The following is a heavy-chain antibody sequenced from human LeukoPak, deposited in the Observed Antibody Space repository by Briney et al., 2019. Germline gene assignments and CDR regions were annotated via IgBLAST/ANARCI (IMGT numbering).Heavy chain of an antibody. Sequence: ASVKVSCKASGYTFTSYAMNWVRQAPGQGLEWRGWINTNTGNPTYAKGFTGRFVFSLDTSVSTAYLQISSLKAEDTAVYYCARTTIAAAGFDAFDIWGQGTMVTVSS. CDR1: GYTFTSYA. V-gene: IGHV7-4-1*02. J-gene: IGHJ3*02. CDR3: ARTTIAAAGFDAFDI. CDR2: INTNTGNP. D-gene: IGHD6-13*01.